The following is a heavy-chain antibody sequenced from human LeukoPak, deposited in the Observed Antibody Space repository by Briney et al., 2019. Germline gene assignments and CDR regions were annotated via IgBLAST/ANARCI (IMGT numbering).Heavy chain of an antibody. J-gene: IGHJ4*02. CDR3: AKDMAPGDSAVDY. CDR1: GFTFDDYA. D-gene: IGHD4-17*01. V-gene: IGHV3-9*01. CDR2: ISWNSGSI. Sequence: GGSLRLSCAASGFTFDDYAMHWVRQAPGKGLEWVSGISWNSGSIGYADSVKGRFTISRDNAKNSLYLQMNSLRAEDTALYYCAKDMAPGDSAVDYWGQGTLVTVSS.